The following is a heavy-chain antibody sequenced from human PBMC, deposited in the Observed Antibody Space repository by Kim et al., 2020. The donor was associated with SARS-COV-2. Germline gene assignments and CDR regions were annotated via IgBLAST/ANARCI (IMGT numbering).Heavy chain of an antibody. D-gene: IGHD6-19*01. CDR1: GFTFSSYG. J-gene: IGHJ4*02. CDR3: AREPGIAVAVDY. Sequence: GGSLRLSCAASGFTFSSYGMHWVRQAPGKGLEWVAVIWYDGSNKYYADSVKGRFTISRDNSKNTLYLQMNSLRAEDTAVYYCAREPGIAVAVDYWGQGTLVTVSS. CDR2: IWYDGSNK. V-gene: IGHV3-33*08.